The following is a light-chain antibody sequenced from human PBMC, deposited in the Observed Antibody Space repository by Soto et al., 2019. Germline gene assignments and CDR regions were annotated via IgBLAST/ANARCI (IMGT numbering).Light chain of an antibody. CDR2: DAS. CDR1: QSISSW. V-gene: IGKV1-5*01. Sequence: IPMTHSPSTLSASLLYRFTITFRASQSISSWLAWYQQKPGKAPKLLIYDASSLESGVPSRFSGSGSGTEFTLTISSLQPDDFATYYCQQYNSYSPTFGQGTKVDNK. CDR3: QQYNSYSPT. J-gene: IGKJ1*01.